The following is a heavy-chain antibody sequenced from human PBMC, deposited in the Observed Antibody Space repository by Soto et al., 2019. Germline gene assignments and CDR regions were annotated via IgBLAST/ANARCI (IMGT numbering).Heavy chain of an antibody. CDR1: GFTFSSYG. J-gene: IGHJ4*02. D-gene: IGHD1-26*01. CDR2: ISGSGGST. CDR3: AKASAPGGTYFPLWF. V-gene: IGHV3-23*01. Sequence: GGSLRLSCAASGFTFSSYGMSWVRQAPGKGLEWVSSISGSGGSTYYADSVKGRFTISRDNSKNTLYLHMNSLRAEDTAVYYCAKASAPGGTYFPLWFWGQGTLVTVSS.